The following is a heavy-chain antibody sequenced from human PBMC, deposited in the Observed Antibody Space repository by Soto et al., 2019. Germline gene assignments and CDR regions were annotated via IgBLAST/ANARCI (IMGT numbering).Heavy chain of an antibody. Sequence: SETLSLTCTVSDGSIRSGYWSMIRPPPGKGLEWIGYVYYSDNTNYNPSLKSRVTISIDTSTNQFSLKLTSVTAADTAVYYCGRLYYYCSATLSGALDIWGQGTMVTVSS. CDR3: GRLYYYCSATLSGALDI. D-gene: IGHD3-10*01. CDR1: DGSIRSGY. CDR2: VYYSDNT. V-gene: IGHV4-59*08. J-gene: IGHJ3*02.